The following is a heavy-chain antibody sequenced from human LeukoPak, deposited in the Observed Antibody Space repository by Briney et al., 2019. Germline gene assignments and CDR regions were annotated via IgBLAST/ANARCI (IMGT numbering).Heavy chain of an antibody. V-gene: IGHV3-21*04. CDR1: GFIFSSYS. J-gene: IGHJ4*02. D-gene: IGHD4/OR15-4a*01. CDR2: IISSSSYI. Sequence: GGSLRLSCAASGFIFSSYSMNWVRQAPGKGLEWVSSIISSSSYIYYADSVKGRFTISRDNAKNSLYLQMNSLTTEDTAVYYCARDRVTGAHHFDSWGQGTLVTVSS. CDR3: ARDRVTGAHHFDS.